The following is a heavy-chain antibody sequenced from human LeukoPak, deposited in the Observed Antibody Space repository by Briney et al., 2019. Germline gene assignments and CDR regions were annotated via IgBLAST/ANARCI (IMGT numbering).Heavy chain of an antibody. CDR3: ARDGGLGNNWFDP. CDR1: GFTFSSYW. D-gene: IGHD3-16*01. CDR2: VNSDESRT. Sequence: GGSLRLSCAASGFTFSSYWMNWARQAPGKGLVWVSRVNSDESRTSYVDSVKGRFTISRDNAKNTLYLQMNSLRVEDTAVYYCARDGGLGNNWFDPWGQGALVTVSS. J-gene: IGHJ5*01. V-gene: IGHV3-74*01.